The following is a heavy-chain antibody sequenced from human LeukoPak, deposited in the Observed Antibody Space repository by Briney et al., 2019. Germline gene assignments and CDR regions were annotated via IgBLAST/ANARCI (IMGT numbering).Heavy chain of an antibody. Sequence: PGRSLRLSCAASGFTFNSYGMHWVRQAPGKGLEWVAVISYDGPNKYYADSVKGRFTISRDDSKSTRYLQMNSLRPEDTAVYYCTRQRDGYSNWGQGTLVTVSS. CDR2: ISYDGPNK. CDR3: TRQRDGYSN. CDR1: GFTFNSYG. D-gene: IGHD5-24*01. J-gene: IGHJ4*02. V-gene: IGHV3-30*03.